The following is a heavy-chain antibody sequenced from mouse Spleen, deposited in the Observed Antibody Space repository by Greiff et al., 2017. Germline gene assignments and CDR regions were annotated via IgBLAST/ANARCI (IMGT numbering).Heavy chain of an antibody. V-gene: IGHV2-9*02. CDR2: IWAGGST. D-gene: IGHD1-1*01. J-gene: IGHJ4*01. Sequence: VKLMESGPGLVAPSQSLSITCTVSGFSLTSYGVHWVRQPPGKGLEWLGVIWAGGSTNYNSALMSRLSISKDNSKSQVFLKMNSLQTDDTAMYYCARAMYGSSPYAMDYWGQGTSVTVSS. CDR3: ARAMYGSSPYAMDY. CDR1: GFSLTSYG.